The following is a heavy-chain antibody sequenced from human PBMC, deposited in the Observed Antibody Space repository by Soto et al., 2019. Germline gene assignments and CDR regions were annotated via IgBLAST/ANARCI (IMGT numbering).Heavy chain of an antibody. Sequence: QITLKESGPTLVKPTQTLTLTCTFSGFSLSTNGMGVGWIRQPPGEALQWLALIHWNDDRRYSPSLESRLTITTDTAKNQVVLTVANVDPVDTATYYCAQGRCDQTCYPIHFDNWGQGTLVTVSS. D-gene: IGHD2-2*01. CDR1: GFSLSTNGMG. CDR2: IHWNDDR. V-gene: IGHV2-5*01. CDR3: AQGRCDQTCYPIHFDN. J-gene: IGHJ4*02.